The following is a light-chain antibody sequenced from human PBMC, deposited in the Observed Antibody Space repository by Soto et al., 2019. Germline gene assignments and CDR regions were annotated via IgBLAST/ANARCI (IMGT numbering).Light chain of an antibody. CDR2: DTS. CDR3: QQYNSWPLT. V-gene: IGKV3D-15*01. Sequence: EIVMTQSPATLSVSPGERATLSCRASQSVSSDLAWYHQKPGQAPRLVIYDTSTRATGIPARISGSGSGTEFTLTISSLQSEDFAVYYCQQYNSWPLTFGGGTKVDIK. J-gene: IGKJ4*01. CDR1: QSVSSD.